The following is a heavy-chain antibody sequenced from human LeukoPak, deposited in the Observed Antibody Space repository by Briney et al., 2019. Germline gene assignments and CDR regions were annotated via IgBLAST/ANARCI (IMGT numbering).Heavy chain of an antibody. CDR1: GFTVSSNY. CDR2: IYSGGST. CDR3: ARARDCSSTSCYSGGYYYYYYMDV. Sequence: GGSLRLSCAASGFTVSSNYMSWVRQAPGKGLEWVSVIYSGGSTYYADSVKGRFTISRDNSKNTLYLQMNSLRAEDTAVYHCARARDCSSTSCYSGGYYYYYYMDVWGKGTTVTVSS. D-gene: IGHD2-2*02. V-gene: IGHV3-53*01. J-gene: IGHJ6*03.